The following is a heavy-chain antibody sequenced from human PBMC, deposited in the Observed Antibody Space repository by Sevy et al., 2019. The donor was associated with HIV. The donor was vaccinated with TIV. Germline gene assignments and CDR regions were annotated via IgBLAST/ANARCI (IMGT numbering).Heavy chain of an antibody. J-gene: IGHJ4*02. D-gene: IGHD5-18*01. CDR1: TFTFSDYY. Sequence: GGSLRLSCVVSTFTFSDYYMSWVRQAPGKGLEWISHISSGGAITSHADSVKGRFTISSDNAKNSLYLQMNSLRAEETAVYYCAGVRYNYASYYFDYWGQGTLVTVSS. CDR3: AGVRYNYASYYFDY. V-gene: IGHV3-11*01. CDR2: ISSGGAIT.